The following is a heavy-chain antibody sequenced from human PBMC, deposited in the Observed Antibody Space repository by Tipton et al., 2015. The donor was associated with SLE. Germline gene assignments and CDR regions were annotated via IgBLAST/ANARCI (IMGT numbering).Heavy chain of an antibody. J-gene: IGHJ4*02. CDR2: IYYNVNT. D-gene: IGHD7-27*01. Sequence: TLSLTCSVSGGSISSSSYYWGWIRQPPGKGLEWIGNIYYNVNTFYNPSLKSRLTISVDTSKNQFSLKLSSVTAADTAVYYCVHANWGTNFDYWGQGTLVTVSS. V-gene: IGHV4-39*07. CDR1: GGSISSSSYY. CDR3: VHANWGTNFDY.